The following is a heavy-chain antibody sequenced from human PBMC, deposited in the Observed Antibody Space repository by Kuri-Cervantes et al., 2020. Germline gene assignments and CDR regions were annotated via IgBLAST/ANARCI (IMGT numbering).Heavy chain of an antibody. J-gene: IGHJ4*02. CDR1: GFTFSDYY. Sequence: GGSLRLSCAASGFTFSDYYMSWIRQAPGKGLEWVSYISSSGSTIYYADSVKGRFTIPRDNAKNSLYLQMNSLRAEDTAVYYCARVLESWYLDYWGQGTLVTVSS. CDR3: ARVLESWYLDY. CDR2: ISSSGSTI. V-gene: IGHV3-11*01. D-gene: IGHD5-24*01.